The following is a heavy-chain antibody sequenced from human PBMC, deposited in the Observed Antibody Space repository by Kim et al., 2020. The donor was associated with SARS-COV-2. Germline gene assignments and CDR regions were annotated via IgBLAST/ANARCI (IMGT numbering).Heavy chain of an antibody. V-gene: IGHV4-39*01. Sequence: SETLSLTCTVSGGSISSSSYYWGWIRQPPGKGLEWIGSIYYSGSTYYNPSLKSRVTISVDTSKNQFSLKLSSVTAADTAVYYCARRGRSGIAARPFDYWGQGTLVTVSS. D-gene: IGHD6-6*01. CDR3: ARRGRSGIAARPFDY. CDR2: IYYSGST. CDR1: GGSISSSSYY. J-gene: IGHJ4*02.